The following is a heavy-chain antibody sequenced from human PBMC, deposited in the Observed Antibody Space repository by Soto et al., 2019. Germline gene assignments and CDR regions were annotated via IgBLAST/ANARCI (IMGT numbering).Heavy chain of an antibody. Sequence: SETLSLTCTASGGSISSYYWSWIGQPPGKGMECIRYINYRGSTNYKPSLKRRVTISGDTSKNQFSLKLSSVTVADTAVYNCARDIASRSDAFNSWGQGTMVTVS. J-gene: IGHJ3*02. CDR2: INYRGST. D-gene: IGHD6-13*01. CDR3: ARDIASRSDAFNS. V-gene: IGHV4-59*01. CDR1: GGSISSYY.